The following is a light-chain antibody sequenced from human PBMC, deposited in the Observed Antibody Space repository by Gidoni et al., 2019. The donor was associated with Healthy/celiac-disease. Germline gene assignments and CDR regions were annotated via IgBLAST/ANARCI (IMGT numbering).Light chain of an antibody. J-gene: IGLJ2*01. CDR3: GSYTSSSPRG. CDR2: DVS. V-gene: IGLV2-14*01. CDR1: SSDVGGYNY. Sequence: QSALTQPASVSGSPGQSITISCTGTSSDVGGYNYVPWYHQHPGKAPKLKLYDVSNRPSGGSNPFSGSKSGNTASLTIFGLQAEEEAGYYCGSYTSSSPRGIGGGTKLTVL.